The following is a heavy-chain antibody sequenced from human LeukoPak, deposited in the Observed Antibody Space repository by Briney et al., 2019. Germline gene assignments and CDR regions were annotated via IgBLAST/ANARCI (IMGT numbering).Heavy chain of an antibody. CDR3: AREPPYDFWSGYYKFLDY. CDR1: GFTFSTYW. D-gene: IGHD3-3*01. V-gene: IGHV3-33*08. J-gene: IGHJ4*02. Sequence: GGSLRLSCSASGFTFSTYWMSWVRQAPGKGLEWVAVIWYDGSNKYYADSVKGRFTISRDNSKNTLYLQMNSLRAEDTAVYYCAREPPYDFWSGYYKFLDYWGQGTLVTVSS. CDR2: IWYDGSNK.